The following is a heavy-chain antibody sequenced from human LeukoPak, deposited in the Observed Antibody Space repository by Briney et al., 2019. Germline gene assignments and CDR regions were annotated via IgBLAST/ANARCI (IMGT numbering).Heavy chain of an antibody. V-gene: IGHV3-64*01. J-gene: IGHJ4*02. CDR3: ARLNSGNYNRGYLDY. Sequence: GGSLRLSCAASGFTFSNAWMSWVRQAPGKGLEYVSAISSNGGSTYYANSVKGRFTISRDNSKNTLYLQMGSLKTEDMAMYYCARLNSGNYNRGYLDYWGQGTLVTVSS. D-gene: IGHD1-26*01. CDR2: ISSNGGST. CDR1: GFTFSNAW.